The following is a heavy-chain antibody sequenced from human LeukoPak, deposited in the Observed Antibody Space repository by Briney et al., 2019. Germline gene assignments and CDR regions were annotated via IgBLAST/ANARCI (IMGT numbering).Heavy chain of an antibody. CDR2: IRYDGSNK. CDR1: GFTSSSYG. J-gene: IGHJ3*02. CDR3: AKAPIDIVVVPAAIRYAFDI. V-gene: IGHV3-30*02. Sequence: GGSLRLSCAASGFTSSSYGMHWVRQAPGKGLEWVAFIRYDGSNKYYADSVKGRFTISRDNSKNTLYLQMNSLRAEDTAVYYCAKAPIDIVVVPAAIRYAFDIWGQGTMVTVSS. D-gene: IGHD2-2*02.